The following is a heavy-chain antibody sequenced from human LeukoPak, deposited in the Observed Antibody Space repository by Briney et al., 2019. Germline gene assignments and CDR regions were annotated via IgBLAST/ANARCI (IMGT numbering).Heavy chain of an antibody. V-gene: IGHV5-51*01. CDR3: ARLTYDSSGYYRYLDY. CDR1: GYSFTSYW. CDR2: IYPGDSDT. Sequence: GEPLKISCKGSGYSFTSYWIGWVRQMPGKGLEWMGIIYPGDSDTRYSPSFQGQVTISADKSISTAYLQWSSLKASDTAMYYCARLTYDSSGYYRYLDYWGQGTLVTVSS. D-gene: IGHD3-22*01. J-gene: IGHJ4*02.